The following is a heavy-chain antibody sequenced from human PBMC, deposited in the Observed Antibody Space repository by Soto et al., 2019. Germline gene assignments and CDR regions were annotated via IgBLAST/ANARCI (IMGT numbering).Heavy chain of an antibody. CDR1: GFIFDDYA. V-gene: IGHV3-9*01. CDR2: ISWQSGSI. CDR3: AKDMFSSSSAATFDY. J-gene: IGHJ4*02. D-gene: IGHD6-6*01. Sequence: EVQLVESGGGLAQPGRSLRLSCAASGFIFDDYAMHWVRQAPGKGLEWVSGISWQSGSIRYADSVKGRFTISRDNDKNYLYLQMNSLRVEDTALYYCAKDMFSSSSAATFDYWGQGILVTVSS.